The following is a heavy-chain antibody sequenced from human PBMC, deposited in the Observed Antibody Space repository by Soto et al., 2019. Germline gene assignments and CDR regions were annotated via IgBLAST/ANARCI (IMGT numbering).Heavy chain of an antibody. J-gene: IGHJ4*02. CDR2: ISGSGLST. V-gene: IGHV3-23*01. CDR1: GFTFSNSA. Sequence: DVQLLEFGGDLVQPGGSLRLSCVASGFTFSNSAMSWVRQAPGKGLEWVSSISGSGLSTYYADSMKGRFTISRDNSKNTLYLQMNSLRADDTAVYYCAKDRSGFIFWGQGNLVTVSS. D-gene: IGHD3-9*01. CDR3: AKDRSGFIF.